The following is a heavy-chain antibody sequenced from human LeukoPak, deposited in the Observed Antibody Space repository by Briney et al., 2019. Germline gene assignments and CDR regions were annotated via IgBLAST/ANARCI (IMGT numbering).Heavy chain of an antibody. V-gene: IGHV3-7*01. Sequence: GGSLRLSCAASGFTFSSYWMSWVRQAPGKGLEWVANIKQDGSEKYYVDPVKGRFTISRDNAKNSLYLQMNSLRAEDTAVYYCARDLYYGSGSYFDYWGQGTLVTVSS. CDR1: GFTFSSYW. CDR3: ARDLYYGSGSYFDY. J-gene: IGHJ4*02. CDR2: IKQDGSEK. D-gene: IGHD3-10*01.